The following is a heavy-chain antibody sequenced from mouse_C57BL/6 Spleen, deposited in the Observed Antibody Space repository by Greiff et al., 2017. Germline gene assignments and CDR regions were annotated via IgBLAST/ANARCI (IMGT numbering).Heavy chain of an antibody. CDR1: GYSFTGYY. CDR2: INPYNGDT. Sequence: EVQLQQSGPELVKPGDSVKISCKASGYSFTGYYMNWVMQSHGKGLEWIGRINPYNGDTFYNQKFKGKATLTVDKSSSTAHMELRSLTSEDSAVYYCARYSNFYAMDDWGQGTSVTVSS. D-gene: IGHD2-5*01. CDR3: ARYSNFYAMDD. V-gene: IGHV1-20*01. J-gene: IGHJ4*01.